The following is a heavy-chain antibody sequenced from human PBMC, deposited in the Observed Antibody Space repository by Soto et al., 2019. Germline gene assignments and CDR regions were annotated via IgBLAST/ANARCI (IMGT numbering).Heavy chain of an antibody. V-gene: IGHV1-18*01. Sequence: ASVKVSCKASGYTFTSYGISWVRQAPGQGLEWIGWISAYNGNTNYAQKLQGRVTMTTDTSTSTAYMELRSLRSDDTAVYYCARDAVPFVVYTLSNFDYWGQGTLVTVSS. CDR2: ISAYNGNT. CDR1: GYTFTSYG. CDR3: ARDAVPFVVYTLSNFDY. D-gene: IGHD2-15*01. J-gene: IGHJ4*02.